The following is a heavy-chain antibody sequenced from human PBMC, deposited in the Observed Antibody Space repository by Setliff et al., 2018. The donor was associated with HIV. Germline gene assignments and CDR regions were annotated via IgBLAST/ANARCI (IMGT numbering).Heavy chain of an antibody. CDR2: IYTSGDT. Sequence: SETLSLTCSVSGGSMSRVYWTWIRQPPGKGLEWIGYIYTSGDTNYNPSLKSRVTISADMSKNQFSLKLSSVTAADTAVYYCARGGFTGVTTHFQHWGRGTLVTVSS. D-gene: IGHD4-17*01. CDR3: ARGGFTGVTTHFQH. V-gene: IGHV4-4*08. CDR1: GGSMSRVY. J-gene: IGHJ1*01.